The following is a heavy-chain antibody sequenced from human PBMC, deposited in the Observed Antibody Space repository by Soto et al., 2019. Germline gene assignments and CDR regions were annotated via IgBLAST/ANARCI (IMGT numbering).Heavy chain of an antibody. V-gene: IGHV1-46*02. CDR2: INLRGGTT. Sequence: QVQLMQSGAEVRKPGASVRLSCETSGYNFNQYYIHWVRQAPGQGLEWMGIINLRGGTTEYAHKFRGRVTVTGDTSTSTAYMELRSLRSDDTAIYFCARGPDDSDVPRWDYWGQGTLVTVSS. J-gene: IGHJ4*02. D-gene: IGHD4-17*01. CDR1: GYNFNQYY. CDR3: ARGPDDSDVPRWDY.